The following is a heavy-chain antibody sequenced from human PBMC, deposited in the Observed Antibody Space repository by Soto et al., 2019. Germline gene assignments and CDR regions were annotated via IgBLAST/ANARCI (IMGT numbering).Heavy chain of an antibody. V-gene: IGHV4-4*07. J-gene: IGHJ5*02. CDR2: IYAAGTT. CDR1: GASISGFY. CDR3: VRDGTKTLRDTFDP. D-gene: IGHD1-1*01. Sequence: QVQLQESGPGLVKPSETLSLTCTVSGASISGFYWSWIRKSAGKGLEWIGRIYAAGTTDYNPSLKSRVMMSVDTSKKPFSLKLRSLTPADTAVYYCVRDGTKTLRDTFDPWGQGISVTVST.